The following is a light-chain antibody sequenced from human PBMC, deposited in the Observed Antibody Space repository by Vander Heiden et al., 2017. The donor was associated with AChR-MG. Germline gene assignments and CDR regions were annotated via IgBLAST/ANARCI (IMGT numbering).Light chain of an antibody. V-gene: IGKV3-11*01. CDR2: DAS. CDR1: QSVSSY. J-gene: IGKJ5*01. CDR3: QHHSNWPAIT. Sequence: EIVLTQSPATLSLSPGERATLSCRASQSVSSYLAWYQQKPGQAPRLLIYDASNRATGIPARFSGSGYGTDFTLTISSREPEDFAVYYCQHHSNWPAITFGPRTRLEIK.